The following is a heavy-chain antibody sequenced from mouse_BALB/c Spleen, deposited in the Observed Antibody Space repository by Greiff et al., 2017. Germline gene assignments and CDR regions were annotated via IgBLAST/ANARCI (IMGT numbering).Heavy chain of an antibody. Sequence: VQLQQSGPELVKPGASVKISCKASGYPFTDYNMHWVKQSHGKSLEWIGYSYPYNGGTGYNQKFKSKATLTVDNSSSTAYMELRSLTSEDSAVYYCARSVTGTDYFDYWGQGTTLTVSS. V-gene: IGHV1S29*02. D-gene: IGHD4-1*01. CDR3: ARSVTGTDYFDY. J-gene: IGHJ2*01. CDR2: SYPYNGGT. CDR1: GYPFTDYN.